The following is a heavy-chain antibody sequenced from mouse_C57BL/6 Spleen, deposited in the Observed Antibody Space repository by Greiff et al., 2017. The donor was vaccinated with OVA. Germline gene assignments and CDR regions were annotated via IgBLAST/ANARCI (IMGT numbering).Heavy chain of an antibody. Sequence: QVHVKQPGAELVMPGASVKLSCKASGYTFTSYWMHWVKQRPGQGLEWIGEIDPSDSYTNYNQKFKGKSTLTVDKSSSTAYMQLSSLTSEDSAVYYCARGPYYGSSFDYWGQGTTLTVSS. J-gene: IGHJ2*01. CDR2: IDPSDSYT. V-gene: IGHV1-69*01. CDR1: GYTFTSYW. CDR3: ARGPYYGSSFDY. D-gene: IGHD1-1*01.